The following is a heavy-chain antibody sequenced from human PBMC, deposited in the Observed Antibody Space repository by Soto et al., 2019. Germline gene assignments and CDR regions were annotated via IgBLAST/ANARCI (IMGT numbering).Heavy chain of an antibody. CDR1: GGSVSSGSYY. J-gene: IGHJ4*02. D-gene: IGHD6-19*01. CDR2: IYYSGST. V-gene: IGHV4-61*01. Sequence: SETLSLTCTVSGGSVSSGSYYWSWIRQPPGKGLEWIGYIYYSGSTNYNPSLKSRVTISVDTSKNQFSLKLSSVTAADTAVYYCARYPIAVAPYFDYWGQGTLVTVSS. CDR3: ARYPIAVAPYFDY.